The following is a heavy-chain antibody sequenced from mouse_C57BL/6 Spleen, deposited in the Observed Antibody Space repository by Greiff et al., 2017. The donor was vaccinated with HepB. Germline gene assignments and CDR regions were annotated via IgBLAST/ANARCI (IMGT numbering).Heavy chain of an antibody. D-gene: IGHD1-1*01. Sequence: EVQLQESGPELVKPGASVKMSCKASGYTFTDYNMHWVKQSHGKSLEWIGYINPNNGGTSYNQKFKGKATLTVNKSSSTAYMELRSRTSEDSAVYYCARRGYYGSSDWFAYWGQGTLVTVSA. V-gene: IGHV1-22*01. CDR3: ARRGYYGSSDWFAY. CDR2: INPNNGGT. CDR1: GYTFTDYN. J-gene: IGHJ3*01.